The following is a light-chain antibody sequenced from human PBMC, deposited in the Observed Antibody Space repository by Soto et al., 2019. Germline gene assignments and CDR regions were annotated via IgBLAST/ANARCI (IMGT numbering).Light chain of an antibody. Sequence: EIVLTQSPGTLSLSPGERATLSCRASQSVRSTYLAWYQQKPGQAPRLLIHGASSRATGIPDRFSGSGSGTDFTLTISSLEPEDFALYYCQQYGSSLSITFGQGTRLEIK. CDR1: QSVRSTY. J-gene: IGKJ5*01. CDR2: GAS. V-gene: IGKV3-20*01. CDR3: QQYGSSLSIT.